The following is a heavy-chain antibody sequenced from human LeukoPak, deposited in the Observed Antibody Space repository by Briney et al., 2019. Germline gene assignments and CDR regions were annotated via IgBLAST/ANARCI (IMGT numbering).Heavy chain of an antibody. Sequence: SETLSLTCTVSGASISSGDYYWSWIRQPPGKGLEWIGYIYYSGTTYYNPSLKSRVTISVDTSKNQFSLILSSVTAADTAVYYCARTTIFAVAYFDYWGQGTLVTVSS. CDR3: ARTTIFAVAYFDY. V-gene: IGHV4-30-4*08. CDR2: IYYSGTT. J-gene: IGHJ4*02. CDR1: GASISSGDYY. D-gene: IGHD3-3*01.